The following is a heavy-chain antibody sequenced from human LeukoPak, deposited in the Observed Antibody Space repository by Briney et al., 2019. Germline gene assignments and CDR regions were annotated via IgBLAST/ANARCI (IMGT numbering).Heavy chain of an antibody. V-gene: IGHV3-7*01. D-gene: IGHD3/OR15-3a*01. CDR2: IKEDGSDK. J-gene: IGHJ4*02. CDR3: ARGVGLDQ. Sequence: GGSLRLSCEASGFSLSGYWMTWVRQAPGKGPEWVANIKEDGSDKYYVESVRGRFTISRDNAKNSLYLQMNSLRVEDTAVYYCARGVGLDQWGQGTLVIVSS. CDR1: GFSLSGYW.